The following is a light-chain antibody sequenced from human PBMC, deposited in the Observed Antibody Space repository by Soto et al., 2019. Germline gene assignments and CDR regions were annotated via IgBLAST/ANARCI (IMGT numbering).Light chain of an antibody. V-gene: IGKV1-39*01. Sequence: DIQMTQSPSSLSASVGDRVAITCRSSQSISDYLNWYQQKPGKALKLVIYGASNLQSGVPPRFSGSGSGSEYTLTIGGLQPDDFCIYFCQQRYSLPLTFCSGTKVDV. J-gene: IGKJ3*01. CDR2: GAS. CDR1: QSISDY. CDR3: QQRYSLPLT.